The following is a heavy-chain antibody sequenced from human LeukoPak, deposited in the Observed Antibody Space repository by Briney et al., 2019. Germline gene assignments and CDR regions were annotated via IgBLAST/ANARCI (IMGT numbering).Heavy chain of an antibody. CDR1: GFTFSSYG. J-gene: IGHJ3*02. CDR3: AKVLGGNSVDAFDI. Sequence: GGSLRLSXAASGFTFSSYGMHWVRQAPGKGLEWVAFIRYDGSNKYYADSVKGRFTISRDNSKNTLYLQVNSLRAEDTAVYYCAKVLGGNSVDAFDIWGQGTMVTVSS. D-gene: IGHD4-23*01. V-gene: IGHV3-30*02. CDR2: IRYDGSNK.